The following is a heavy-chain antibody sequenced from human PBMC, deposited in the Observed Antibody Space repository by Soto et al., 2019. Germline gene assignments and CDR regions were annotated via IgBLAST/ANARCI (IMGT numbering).Heavy chain of an antibody. J-gene: IGHJ5*02. Sequence: SVQVSCKASGYTFTGYYMHWARQAPGPGLEWMGWLKSLNGDTNYAQKFQGRVTLTRDTSISTAYMELSSLKSDDTAVYYCARAVSAYYDVSTGNWFDPWGQGTLVTVSS. CDR3: ARAVSAYYDVSTGNWFDP. CDR2: LKSLNGDT. CDR1: GYTFTGYY. V-gene: IGHV1-2*02. D-gene: IGHD3-9*01.